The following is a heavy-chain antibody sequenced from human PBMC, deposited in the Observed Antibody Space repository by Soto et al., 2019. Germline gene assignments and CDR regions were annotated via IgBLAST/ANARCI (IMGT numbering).Heavy chain of an antibody. J-gene: IGHJ3*02. Sequence: SVKVSCKASGGTFSSYAISWVRQAPGQGLEWMGGIIPIFGTANYAQTFQGRVTITEDESTSTAYMKLSSLRSEDTAVYYCARFSPRRDYDYVWGSSDAFDIWGQGTMVTVSS. D-gene: IGHD3-16*01. V-gene: IGHV1-69*13. CDR3: ARFSPRRDYDYVWGSSDAFDI. CDR1: GGTFSSYA. CDR2: IIPIFGTA.